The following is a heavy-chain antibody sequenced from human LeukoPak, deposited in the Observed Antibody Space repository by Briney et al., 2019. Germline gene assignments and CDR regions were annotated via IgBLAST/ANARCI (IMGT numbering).Heavy chain of an antibody. CDR1: GYTFTGYY. V-gene: IGHV1-2*02. CDR2: INPNSGGT. D-gene: IGHD2-2*01. Sequence: ASVKVSCKASGYTFTGYYMHWVRQAPGQGLEWMGWINPNSGGTNYAQKFQGRVTMTRDTSISTAYMELSRLRSDDMAVYYCASSPGHCSSTSCYSLWGQGTLVTVSS. J-gene: IGHJ4*02. CDR3: ASSPGHCSSTSCYSL.